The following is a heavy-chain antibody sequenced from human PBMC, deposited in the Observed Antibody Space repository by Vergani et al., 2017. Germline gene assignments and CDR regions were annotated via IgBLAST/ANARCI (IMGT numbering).Heavy chain of an antibody. V-gene: IGHV1-18*01. CDR2: ISAYNGNT. CDR3: ARDNLRFLEWSPPPLDY. CDR1: GYTFTSYG. Sequence: QVQLVQSGAEVKKPGASVKVSCKASGYTFTSYGISWVRQAPGQGLEWMGWISAYNGNTNYAQKLQGRVTMTTDTSTSTAYMELRSLRSDDTAVYYCARDNLRFLEWSPPPLDYWGQGTLVTVSS. D-gene: IGHD3-3*01. J-gene: IGHJ4*02.